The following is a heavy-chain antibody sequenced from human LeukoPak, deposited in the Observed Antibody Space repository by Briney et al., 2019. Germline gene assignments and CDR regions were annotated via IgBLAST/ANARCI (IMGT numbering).Heavy chain of an antibody. D-gene: IGHD3-10*01. CDR3: ARTDYYGSP. V-gene: IGHV3-30*09. CDR2: ISYDGSNK. J-gene: IGHJ5*02. Sequence: GGSMRLSCAASGFTFTNYAMHWVRQAPGKGLEWVAVISYDGSNKYYADSVKGRFAISRDNSKNTLYLQMNSLRADDTAVYYCARTDYYGSPWGQGTLVTVSS. CDR1: GFTFTNYA.